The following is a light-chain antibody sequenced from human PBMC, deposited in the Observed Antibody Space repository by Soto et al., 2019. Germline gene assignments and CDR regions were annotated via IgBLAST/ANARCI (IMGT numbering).Light chain of an antibody. CDR3: QTWGTGIVI. J-gene: IGLJ2*01. V-gene: IGLV4-69*01. Sequence: QSVLTQSPSASASLGASVNLTCTLSSGHSNYAIAWHQQQPEKVPRYLMKLNRDGSHSKGEGIPNRFSGSSSGAERYLTISSLQSEDEADYYCQTWGTGIVIFGGGTKLTVL. CDR1: SGHSNYA. CDR2: LNRDGSH.